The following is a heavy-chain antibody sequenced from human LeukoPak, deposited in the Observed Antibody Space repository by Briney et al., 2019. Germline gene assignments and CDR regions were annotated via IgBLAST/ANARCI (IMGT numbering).Heavy chain of an antibody. V-gene: IGHV4-31*02. CDR3: AKALGGRGYSYGALDY. J-gene: IGHJ4*02. Sequence: SQTLSLTWTVSGGSISSGGYYWNWFRQHPEKGLEWIGYIYDSGNTYYSPSLKSRVTISLDTSKNQFSLKLSSVTAADTAVYYCAKALGGRGYSYGALDYWGQGILVTVSS. CDR1: GGSISSGGYY. CDR2: IYDSGNT. D-gene: IGHD5-18*01.